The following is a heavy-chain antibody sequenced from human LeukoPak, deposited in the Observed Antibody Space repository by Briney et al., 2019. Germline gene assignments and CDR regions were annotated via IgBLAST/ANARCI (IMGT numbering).Heavy chain of an antibody. V-gene: IGHV4-38-2*02. CDR1: GYSISSGYY. CDR2: IYHSGST. CDR3: ARRSAYYDILTGYIGAFDI. J-gene: IGHJ3*02. Sequence: SETLSLTCTVSGYSISSGYYWGWIRQPPGKGLEWIGSIYHSGSTYYNPSLKSRVTISVDTSKNQFSLKLSSVTAADTAVYYCARRSAYYDILTGYIGAFDIWGQGTMVTVSS. D-gene: IGHD3-9*01.